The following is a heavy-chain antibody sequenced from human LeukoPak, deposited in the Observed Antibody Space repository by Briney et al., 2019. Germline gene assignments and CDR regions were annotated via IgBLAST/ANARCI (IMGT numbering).Heavy chain of an antibody. CDR2: IGTAGDT. CDR3: AKEKPGYCSGGSCYSSWAPDY. J-gene: IGHJ4*02. D-gene: IGHD2-15*01. V-gene: IGHV3-13*01. Sequence: GGSLRLSCAASGFTFSDYDMHWVRQATGKGLEWVSAIGTAGDTYYTGSVKGRFTISRDNSKNTLYLQMNSLRAEDTAVYYCAKEKPGYCSGGSCYSSWAPDYWGQGTLVTVSS. CDR1: GFTFSDYD.